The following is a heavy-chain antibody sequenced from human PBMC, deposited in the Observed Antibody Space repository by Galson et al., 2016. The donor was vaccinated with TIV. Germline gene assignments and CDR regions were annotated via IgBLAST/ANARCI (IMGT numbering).Heavy chain of an antibody. J-gene: IGHJ4*02. Sequence: SETLSLTCAVSGGSISSYYWSWIRQPPGKGLEWIGYIYSSGNTSYKPSLQSRVTMSLDTSKNQFSLRLNSVTAADTAVYYCARDRGGARTGVYDYWGQGTLVTVSS. CDR3: ARDRGGARTGVYDY. V-gene: IGHV4-59*01. CDR2: IYSSGNT. D-gene: IGHD3/OR15-3a*01. CDR1: GGSISSYY.